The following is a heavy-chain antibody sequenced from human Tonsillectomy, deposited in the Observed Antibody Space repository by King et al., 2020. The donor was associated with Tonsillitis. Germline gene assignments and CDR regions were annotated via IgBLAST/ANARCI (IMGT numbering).Heavy chain of an antibody. Sequence: VQLQESGPGLVKPSETLSLTCTDSGGSVSSGSYYWSWIRQPPGKGLEWIGYIYYSGSTNYNPSLKCRVTISVDTSKNQFSLKLSSVTAADTAVYYCASQRGTYSYGPGSGMDVWGQGTTVTVSS. CDR1: GGSVSSGSYY. V-gene: IGHV4-61*01. CDR3: ASQRGTYSYGPGSGMDV. D-gene: IGHD5-18*01. J-gene: IGHJ6*02. CDR2: IYYSGST.